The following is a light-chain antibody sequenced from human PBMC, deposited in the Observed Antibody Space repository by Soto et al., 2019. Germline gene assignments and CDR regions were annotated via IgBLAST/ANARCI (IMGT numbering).Light chain of an antibody. V-gene: IGKV1-9*01. Sequence: DIQLTQSPSFLSASVGDRVTITCRASQGLSSDLAWYQQKPGKAPKLLIYDASTLQSGVPSRFSGSGSGTEFTLTISSLQPEDFATYYCQQLNSYHITFGQGTRLEIK. CDR2: DAS. J-gene: IGKJ5*01. CDR1: QGLSSD. CDR3: QQLNSYHIT.